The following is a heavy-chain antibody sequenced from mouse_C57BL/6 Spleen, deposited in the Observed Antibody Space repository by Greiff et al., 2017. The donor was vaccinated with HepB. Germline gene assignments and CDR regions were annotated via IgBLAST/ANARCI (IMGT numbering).Heavy chain of an antibody. J-gene: IGHJ3*01. CDR2: ISSGSSTI. CDR3: ARVTTVVAPGFAY. CDR1: GFTFSDYG. V-gene: IGHV5-17*01. D-gene: IGHD1-1*01. Sequence: EVQLQESGGGLVKPGGSLKLSCAASGFTFSDYGMHWVRQAPEKGLEWVAYISSGSSTIYYADTVKGRFTISRDNAKNTLFLQMTSLRSEDTAMYYCARVTTVVAPGFAYWGQGTLVTVSA.